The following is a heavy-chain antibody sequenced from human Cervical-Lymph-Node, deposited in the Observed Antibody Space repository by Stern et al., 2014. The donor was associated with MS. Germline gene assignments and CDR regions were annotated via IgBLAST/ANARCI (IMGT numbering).Heavy chain of an antibody. CDR1: GFTFSGYT. J-gene: IGHJ4*02. V-gene: IGHV3-21*01. CDR2: INTRSSYI. CDR3: ANGSPLHY. D-gene: IGHD1-26*01. Sequence: EVQLVESGGGLVKPGGSLRLSCAASGFTFSGYTMNWVRQAPGKGLEWVSSINTRSSYIYYADSVKGRFTVSRDNAKNSLYLQMNSLRGDDTVVYYCANGSPLHYWGQGTLVTVSS.